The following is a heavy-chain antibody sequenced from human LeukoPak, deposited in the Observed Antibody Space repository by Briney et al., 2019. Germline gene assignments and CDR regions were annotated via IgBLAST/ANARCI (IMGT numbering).Heavy chain of an antibody. V-gene: IGHV4-39*07. CDR2: INHSGST. J-gene: IGHJ4*02. CDR3: ARGYWFYFDY. D-gene: IGHD2-8*02. CDR1: GGSISSSSYY. Sequence: PSETLSLTCTVSGGSISSSSYYWSWIRQPPGKGLEWIGEINHSGSTNYNPSLKSRVTISVDTSKNQFSLKLSSVTAADTAVYYCARGYWFYFDYWGQGTLVTVSS.